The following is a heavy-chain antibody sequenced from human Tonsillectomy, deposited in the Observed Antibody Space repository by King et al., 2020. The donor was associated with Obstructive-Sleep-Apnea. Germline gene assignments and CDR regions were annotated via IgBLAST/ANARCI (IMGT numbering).Heavy chain of an antibody. V-gene: IGHV3-53*04. CDR1: GFTVSSNY. CDR3: ARDLSGSHYPYWYFDL. Sequence: DVQLVESGGGLVQPGGSLRLSCAASGFTVSSNYMNWVRQAPGKGLEWVSVIFSGGSTYYADSLKGRFTTSRHNSKNTLYLQMNRLRPEDTAVYYCARDLSGSHYPYWYFDLWGRGTLVFVSS. J-gene: IGHJ2*01. D-gene: IGHD1-26*01. CDR2: IFSGGST.